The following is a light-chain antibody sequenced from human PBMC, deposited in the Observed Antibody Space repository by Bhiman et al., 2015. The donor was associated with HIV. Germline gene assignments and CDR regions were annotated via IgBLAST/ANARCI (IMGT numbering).Light chain of an antibody. V-gene: IGLV3-21*04. J-gene: IGLJ2*01. CDR3: QVLDRSSDHSVV. CDR2: YDS. CDR1: NIGSQS. Sequence: SYELTQPPSVSVAPGKTARITCGGNNIGSQSVHWYQQKPGQAPVLVIYYDSDRPSGIPERFSGSNSGNTASLTISRVEAGDEADYYCQVLDRSSDHSVVFGGGTKLTVL.